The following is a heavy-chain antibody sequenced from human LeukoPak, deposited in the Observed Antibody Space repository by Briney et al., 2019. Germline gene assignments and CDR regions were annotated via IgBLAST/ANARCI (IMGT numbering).Heavy chain of an antibody. CDR1: GGTFSSYA. Sequence: ASVKVSCKASGGTFSSYAISWVRQAPGQGLEWMGGIIPIFGTANCAQKFQGRVTITADKSTSTAYMELSSLRSEDTAVYYCARGRGAGPFDYWGQGTLVTVSS. J-gene: IGHJ4*02. CDR2: IIPIFGTA. V-gene: IGHV1-69*06. CDR3: ARGRGAGPFDY. D-gene: IGHD6-19*01.